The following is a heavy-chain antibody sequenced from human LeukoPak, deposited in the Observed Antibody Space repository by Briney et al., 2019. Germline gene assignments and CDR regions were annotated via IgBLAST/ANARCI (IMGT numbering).Heavy chain of an antibody. D-gene: IGHD6-6*01. V-gene: IGHV3-23*01. CDR1: AFIFSTSD. CDR3: AKEGEPVPGDVGPSYYYYGMDV. Sequence: GGSLRLSCAASAFIFSTSDMYRVRQAPGKGLWWVSAICGIGGSTYYADSVKGRFTISRDNSKNTLYLQMNSLRAEDTAVYYCAKEGEPVPGDVGPSYYYYGMDVRGQGTTVTVSS. J-gene: IGHJ6*02. CDR2: ICGIGGST.